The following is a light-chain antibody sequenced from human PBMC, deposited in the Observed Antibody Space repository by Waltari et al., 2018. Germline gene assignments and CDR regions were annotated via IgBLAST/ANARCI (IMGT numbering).Light chain of an antibody. CDR2: CAS. CDR3: QHYNNWPPMYT. V-gene: IGKV3-15*01. CDR1: QSVNNF. J-gene: IGKJ2*01. Sequence: EIVMTQSPATLSVSPGERATLSCRASQSVNNFLAWYQKKPGQAPRLLIYCASTRATGIPARFSGSGSGTVFTLTISSLHSEDFAVYYCQHYNNWPPMYTFGQGTKLEIK.